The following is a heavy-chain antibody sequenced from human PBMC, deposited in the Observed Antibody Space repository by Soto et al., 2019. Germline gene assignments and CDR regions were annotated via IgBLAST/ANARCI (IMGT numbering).Heavy chain of an antibody. CDR2: IYSGGST. J-gene: IGHJ4*02. V-gene: IGHV3-66*01. CDR1: GFTVSSNY. CDR3: ASLNYSDSSGYYVY. Sequence: PGGSLRLSCAASGFTVSSNYMSWVRQAPGKGLEWVSVIYSGGSTYYADSVKGRFTISRDNSKNTLYLRVNSLSAEDTAVYYCASLNYSDSSGYYVYWGQGTLVTVSS. D-gene: IGHD3-22*01.